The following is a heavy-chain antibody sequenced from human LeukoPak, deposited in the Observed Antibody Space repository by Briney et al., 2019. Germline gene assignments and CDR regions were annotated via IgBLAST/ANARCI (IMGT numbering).Heavy chain of an antibody. J-gene: IGHJ3*02. CDR2: ISWNSGSI. V-gene: IGHV3-9*01. D-gene: IGHD6-19*01. Sequence: GGSLRLSCAASGFTFDDYAMHWVRQAPGKGLEWVSGISWNSGSIGYADSVKGRFTISRDNAKNSLYLQMNSLRAEDTAVYYCAKGSSGWTKDAFDIWGQGTMATVSS. CDR1: GFTFDDYA. CDR3: AKGSSGWTKDAFDI.